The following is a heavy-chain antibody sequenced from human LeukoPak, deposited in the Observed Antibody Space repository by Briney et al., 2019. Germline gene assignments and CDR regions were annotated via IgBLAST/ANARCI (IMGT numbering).Heavy chain of an antibody. CDR3: ARQDPDYVGGSRDAFDI. J-gene: IGHJ3*02. CDR1: GGSFSGYY. Sequence: SETLSLTCAVYGGSFSGYYWSWIRQPPGKGLEWIGSIYYSGSTNYNASLKSRVTISVDTSKNQFSLKMSFVTAADTAVYYCARQDPDYVGGSRDAFDIWGQGTMVTVSS. V-gene: IGHV4-34*01. D-gene: IGHD3-16*01. CDR2: IYYSGST.